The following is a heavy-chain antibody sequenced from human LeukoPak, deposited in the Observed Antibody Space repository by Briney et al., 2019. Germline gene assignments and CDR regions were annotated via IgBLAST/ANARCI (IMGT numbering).Heavy chain of an antibody. CDR2: MTKIGEYI. D-gene: IGHD3-9*01. V-gene: IGHV3-21*04. CDR1: GFTFSSYS. Sequence: PGGSLRLSCAASGFTFSSYSMNWVRQAPGKGLEWVSSMTKIGEYIFYADSVKGRFTISRGNSKNTLYLQMNSLRAEDTAVYYCAKDLVRYDILTGYSHFDYWGQGTLVTVSS. J-gene: IGHJ4*02. CDR3: AKDLVRYDILTGYSHFDY.